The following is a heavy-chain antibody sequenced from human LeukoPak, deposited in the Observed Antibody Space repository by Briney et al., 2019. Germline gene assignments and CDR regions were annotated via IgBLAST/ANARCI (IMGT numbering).Heavy chain of an antibody. D-gene: IGHD2-15*01. CDR2: ISAYNGNT. V-gene: IGHV1-18*01. CDR1: GYTFTSYG. J-gene: IGHJ4*02. CDR3: ARVGYCSGGSCSYYFDY. Sequence: ASVKVSCKASGYTFTSYGISWVRQAPGQGLEWTGWISAYNGNTNYAQKLQGRVTMTTDTSTSTAYMELRSLRSDDTAVYYCARVGYCSGGSCSYYFDYWGQGTLVTVSS.